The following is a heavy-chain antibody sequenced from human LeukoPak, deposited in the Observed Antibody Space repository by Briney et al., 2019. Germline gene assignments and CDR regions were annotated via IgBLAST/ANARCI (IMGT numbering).Heavy chain of an antibody. V-gene: IGHV4-34*01. CDR3: AKAIRPGTVLRYFDWLPRGAFDI. CDR1: VGSFSGYY. Sequence: SETLSLTCAVYVGSFSGYYWSWIRRPPGKVLERLGEINHSGSTNSNPSLKSRVTISVDTSKNQFSLKLSSVTAADTAVYYCAKAIRPGTVLRYFDWLPRGAFDIWGQGTMVTVSS. J-gene: IGHJ3*02. D-gene: IGHD3-9*01. CDR2: INHSGST.